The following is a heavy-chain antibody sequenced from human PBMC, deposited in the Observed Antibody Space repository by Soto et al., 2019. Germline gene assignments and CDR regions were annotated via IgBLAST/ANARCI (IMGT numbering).Heavy chain of an antibody. V-gene: IGHV1-18*01. CDR1: GYTFTSYG. J-gene: IGHJ6*02. CDR3: ARRSGWYSYYGMDV. Sequence: ASLKVSCKASGYTFTSYGISWARQAPGQGLEWMGWISAYNGNTNYAQKLQGRVTMTTDTSTSTAYMELRSLRSDDTAVYYCARRSGWYSYYGMDVWGQGTTITVSS. D-gene: IGHD6-19*01. CDR2: ISAYNGNT.